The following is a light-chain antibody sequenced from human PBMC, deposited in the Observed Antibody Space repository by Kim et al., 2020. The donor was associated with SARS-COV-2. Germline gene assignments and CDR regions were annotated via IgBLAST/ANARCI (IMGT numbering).Light chain of an antibody. CDR2: DVS. Sequence: PGQSITISCTGTSSDVGDYNYVSWYQQHPGKAPKLMIYDVSNRPSGVSNRFSGSKSGNTASLTIPGLQAEDESDYYCSSYTSSSTVFGGGTQLTVL. CDR1: SSDVGDYNY. V-gene: IGLV2-14*03. CDR3: SSYTSSSTV. J-gene: IGLJ2*01.